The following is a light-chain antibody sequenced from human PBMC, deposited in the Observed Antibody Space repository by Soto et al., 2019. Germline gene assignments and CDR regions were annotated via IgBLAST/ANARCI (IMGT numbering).Light chain of an antibody. CDR1: QSVSSSY. CDR2: GAS. V-gene: IGKV3-20*01. CDR3: QQYGSSPFT. J-gene: IGKJ3*01. Sequence: EIVLTQSPGTVSVSPGERATLSCRASQSVSSSYLAWHQQKPGQAPRLLIYGASSRATGIPDRFRGSGSGTDFTLTISSPEPEDFAVYYCQQYGSSPFTFGPGTKVDVK.